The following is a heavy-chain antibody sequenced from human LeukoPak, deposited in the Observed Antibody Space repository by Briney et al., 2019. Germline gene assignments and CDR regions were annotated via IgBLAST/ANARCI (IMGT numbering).Heavy chain of an antibody. CDR3: ARVGSGYDINHYFDY. V-gene: IGHV4-34*01. CDR2: INHSGST. Sequence: SETLSLTCAVYGGSFSGHYWSWIRQPPGKGLEWIGEINHSGSTNYNPSLKSRVTISVDTSKNQFSLKLSSVTAADTAVYYCARVGSGYDINHYFDYWGQGTLVTVSS. CDR1: GGSFSGHY. D-gene: IGHD5-12*01. J-gene: IGHJ4*02.